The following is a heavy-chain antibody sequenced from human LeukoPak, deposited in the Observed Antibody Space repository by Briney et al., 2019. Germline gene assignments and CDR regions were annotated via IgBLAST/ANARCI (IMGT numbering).Heavy chain of an antibody. D-gene: IGHD2-2*01. CDR1: GGSISSGDYY. CDR2: IYYSGST. V-gene: IGHV4-30-4*08. Sequence: SETLSLTCTVSGGSISSGDYYWSWIRQPPGKGLEWIGYIYYSGSTYYNPSLKSRVTISVDTSKNQFSLKLSSVTAAGTAVYYCAVRYCSTSSCYPYFDYWGQGTLVTVSS. CDR3: AVRYCSTSSCYPYFDY. J-gene: IGHJ4*02.